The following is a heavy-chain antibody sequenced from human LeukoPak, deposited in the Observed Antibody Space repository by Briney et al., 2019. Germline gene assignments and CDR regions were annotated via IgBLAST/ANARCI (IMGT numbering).Heavy chain of an antibody. CDR3: ARDHYSANSCYEDYYNGLDV. CDR2: INPKSGGT. D-gene: IGHD2-2*01. Sequence: GASVKVSCKASGYTFTAYYLQWVRLAPGQGLEWMGWINPKSGGTEYAQRFQGRVTMTRDTSTSTAYMELSRLRSDDTAVYYCARDHYSANSCYEDYYNGLDVWGQGTTVTVSS. V-gene: IGHV1-2*02. J-gene: IGHJ6*01. CDR1: GYTFTAYY.